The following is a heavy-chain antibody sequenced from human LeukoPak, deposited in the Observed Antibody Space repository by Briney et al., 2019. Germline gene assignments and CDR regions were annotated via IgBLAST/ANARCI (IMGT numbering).Heavy chain of an antibody. Sequence: PGGSLRLSCATSGFTFSSYSMNWVRQAPGKGLEWVSSISSSSSYINYADSVEGRFTISRDNAKNSLYLQMNSLRAEDTAVYYCARTYYYDNSAVFGYWGQGTLVTVSS. CDR2: ISSSSSYI. J-gene: IGHJ4*02. CDR1: GFTFSSYS. CDR3: ARTYYYDNSAVFGY. D-gene: IGHD3-22*01. V-gene: IGHV3-21*01.